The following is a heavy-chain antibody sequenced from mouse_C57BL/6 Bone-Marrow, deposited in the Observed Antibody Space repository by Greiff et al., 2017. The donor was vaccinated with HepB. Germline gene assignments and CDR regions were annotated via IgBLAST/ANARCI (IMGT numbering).Heavy chain of an antibody. J-gene: IGHJ2*01. D-gene: IGHD1-1*01. CDR3: ALYYYGSDY. Sequence: VKLMESGAELARPGASVKLSCKASGYTFTSYGISWVKQRTGQGLEWIGEIYPRSGNTYYNEKFKGKATLTADKSSSTAYMELRSLTSEDSAVYFCALYYYGSDYWGQGTTLTVSS. CDR1: GYTFTSYG. V-gene: IGHV1-81*01. CDR2: IYPRSGNT.